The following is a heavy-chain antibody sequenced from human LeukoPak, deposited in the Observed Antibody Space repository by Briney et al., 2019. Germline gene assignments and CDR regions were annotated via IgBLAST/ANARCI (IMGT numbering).Heavy chain of an antibody. J-gene: IGHJ4*02. D-gene: IGHD3-22*01. Sequence: ASVKVSCKASGYTFTGYYMHWVRQAPGQGLEWMGRINPNSGGTNYAQKFQGWVTMTRDTSISTAYMELSRLRSDDTAVYYCAREYYDSSGYSRYFDYWGQGTLVTVSS. CDR3: AREYYDSSGYSRYFDY. CDR1: GYTFTGYY. V-gene: IGHV1-2*04. CDR2: INPNSGGT.